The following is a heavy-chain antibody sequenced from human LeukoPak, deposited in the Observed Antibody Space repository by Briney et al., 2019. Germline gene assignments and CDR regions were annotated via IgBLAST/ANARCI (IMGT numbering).Heavy chain of an antibody. V-gene: IGHV4-34*01. CDR1: GGSFSGYY. CDR2: INHSGST. CDR3: ARDLFGTLNWFDP. J-gene: IGHJ5*02. D-gene: IGHD2-21*01. Sequence: SETLSLTCAVYGGSFSGYYWSWIRPPPGKGLEWIGEINHSGSTNYNPSLKSRVTISVDTSKNQFSLKLSSVTAADTAVYYCARDLFGTLNWFDPGGQGTLVTVSS.